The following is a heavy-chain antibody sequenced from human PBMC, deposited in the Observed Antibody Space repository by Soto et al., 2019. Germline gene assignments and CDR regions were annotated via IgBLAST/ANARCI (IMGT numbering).Heavy chain of an antibody. Sequence: SETLSLTRTVYGGFFRGYYWSWIRQPPGRGLEWIGEINHSGSTNYNPSLKSRVTISVDTSKNQFSLKLSSVTAADTAVYYCARGGFVVVVVAATSPHYNYMDVWGKGTTVTVSS. CDR2: INHSGST. CDR1: GGFFRGYY. V-gene: IGHV4-34*01. CDR3: ARGGFVVVVVAATSPHYNYMDV. D-gene: IGHD2-15*01. J-gene: IGHJ6*03.